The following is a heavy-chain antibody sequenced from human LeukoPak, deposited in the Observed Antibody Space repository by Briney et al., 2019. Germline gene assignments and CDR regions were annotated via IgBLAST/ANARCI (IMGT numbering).Heavy chain of an antibody. CDR3: ARLGIVLDY. D-gene: IGHD2/OR15-2a*01. Sequence: SETLSLTCAVYGGSFSGYYWSWIRQPPGKGLEWIGEINHSGSTNYNPPLKSRVTISVDTSKNQFSLKLSSVTAADTAVYYCARLGIVLDYWGQGTLVTVSS. CDR2: INHSGST. J-gene: IGHJ4*02. V-gene: IGHV4-34*01. CDR1: GGSFSGYY.